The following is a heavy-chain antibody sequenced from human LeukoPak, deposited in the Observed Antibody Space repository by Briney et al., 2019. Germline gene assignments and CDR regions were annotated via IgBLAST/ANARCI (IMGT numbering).Heavy chain of an antibody. V-gene: IGHV3-48*01. Sequence: GGSLRLSCAASGFTFSAYSMNWVRQAPGKGLEWLSYVSSDSSLIDYADSVKGRFTISRDNAKNSLYLQMNSLRAEDAAVYYCARVYGYYYYYMDVWGEGTTVTVSS. CDR2: VSSDSSLI. D-gene: IGHD4-17*01. CDR1: GFTFSAYS. CDR3: ARVYGYYYYYMDV. J-gene: IGHJ6*03.